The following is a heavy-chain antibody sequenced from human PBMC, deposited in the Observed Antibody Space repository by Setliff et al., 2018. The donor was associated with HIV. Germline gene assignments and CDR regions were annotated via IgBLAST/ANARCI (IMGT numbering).Heavy chain of an antibody. CDR3: ARHDGTYCGGDCYLLGYFDL. CDR2: IYTSGST. D-gene: IGHD2-21*02. J-gene: IGHJ2*01. V-gene: IGHV4-61*09. CDR1: GGSISSSSYY. Sequence: PSETLSLTCTVSGGSISSSSYYWSWIRQPAGKGLEWIGHIYTSGSTNYNPSHKSRVTISVDTSKNQFSLKLSSVTAADTAVYYCARHDGTYCGGDCYLLGYFDLWGRGTLVTVSS.